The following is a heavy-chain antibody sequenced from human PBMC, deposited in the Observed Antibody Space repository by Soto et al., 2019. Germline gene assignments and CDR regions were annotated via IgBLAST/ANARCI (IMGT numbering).Heavy chain of an antibody. V-gene: IGHV4-39*01. CDR2: IYYSGST. J-gene: IGHJ5*02. Sequence: QLQLQESGPGLVKPSETLSLTCTVSGGSISSSSYYWGWIRQPPGKGLEWIGSIYYSGSTYHNPSLKGRLTISVDTSKIQFPLRLRSVTAADTAVYYCARHPQWLRGSGSYLRSSWFDPWGQGTLVTFSS. CDR1: GGSISSSSYY. D-gene: IGHD3-10*01. CDR3: ARHPQWLRGSGSYLRSSWFDP.